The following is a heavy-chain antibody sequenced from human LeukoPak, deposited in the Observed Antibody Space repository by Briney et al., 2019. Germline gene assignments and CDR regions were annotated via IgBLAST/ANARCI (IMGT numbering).Heavy chain of an antibody. D-gene: IGHD3-16*01. CDR3: ARDLGGSNGGGGAFDI. J-gene: IGHJ3*02. CDR1: GFTFDDYA. CDR2: ISGDGGST. Sequence: PGGSLSLSCAASGFTFDDYAMHWVRQPPGKSLEWVSLISGDGGSTYYADSVKGRFTVSRENSKNSLYLQMNSLRTEDTGLYYCARDLGGSNGGGGAFDIWGEGTMVTVSS. V-gene: IGHV3-43*02.